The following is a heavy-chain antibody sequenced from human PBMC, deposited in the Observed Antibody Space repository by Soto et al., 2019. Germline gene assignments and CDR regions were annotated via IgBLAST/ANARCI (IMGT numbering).Heavy chain of an antibody. Sequence: ASVKVSCKASGYTFTSYDINWVRQATGQGLEWMGWMNPNSGNTGYAQKFQGRVTMTRNTSISTAYMELSRLRSDDTAVYYCASRGMEWLLVAFDIWGQGTMVTVSS. J-gene: IGHJ3*02. CDR2: MNPNSGNT. CDR3: ASRGMEWLLVAFDI. D-gene: IGHD3-3*01. V-gene: IGHV1-8*01. CDR1: GYTFTSYD.